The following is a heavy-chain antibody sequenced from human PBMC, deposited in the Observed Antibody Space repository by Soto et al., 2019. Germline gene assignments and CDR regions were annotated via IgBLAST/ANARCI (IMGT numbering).Heavy chain of an antibody. J-gene: IGHJ6*04. CDR3: ARGGAAAGTAYYYYGMDV. D-gene: IGHD6-13*01. CDR1: GGSISSGDYY. V-gene: IGHV4-30-4*01. Sequence: PSETLSLTCTVSGGSISSGDYYWSWIRQPPGKGLEWIGYIYYSGSTYYNPSLKSRVTISVDTSKNQFSLKLSSVTAADTAVYYCARGGAAAGTAYYYYGMDVWGKGTTVTVSS. CDR2: IYYSGST.